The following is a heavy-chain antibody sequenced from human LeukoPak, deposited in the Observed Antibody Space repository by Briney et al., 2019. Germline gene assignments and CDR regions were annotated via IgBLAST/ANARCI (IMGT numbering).Heavy chain of an antibody. V-gene: IGHV1-8*01. Sequence: ASVKVSCKASGYTFTSYDINWVRQATGQGLEWVGWMNPNSGNTGYAQKFQGRVTMTRNTSISTAYMELSSLRSEDTAVYYCARITYSSGWYGENYYFDYWGQGTLVTVSS. CDR2: MNPNSGNT. CDR1: GYTFTSYD. D-gene: IGHD6-19*01. J-gene: IGHJ4*02. CDR3: ARITYSSGWYGENYYFDY.